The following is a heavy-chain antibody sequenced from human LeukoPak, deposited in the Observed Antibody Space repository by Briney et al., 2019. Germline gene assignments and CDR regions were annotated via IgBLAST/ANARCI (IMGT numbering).Heavy chain of an antibody. J-gene: IGHJ4*02. D-gene: IGHD3-10*01. CDR3: ARGAMVRGPDFDY. V-gene: IGHV4-30-4*01. CDR2: IYYSGST. CDR1: GGSISSGDYY. Sequence: SQTLSLTCTVSGGSISSGDYYWSWIRQPPGKGLEWIGYIYYSGSTYYNPSLKSRVTISVDTSKNQFSLKLSSVTAADTAVYYCARGAMVRGPDFDYCGQGTLVTVSS.